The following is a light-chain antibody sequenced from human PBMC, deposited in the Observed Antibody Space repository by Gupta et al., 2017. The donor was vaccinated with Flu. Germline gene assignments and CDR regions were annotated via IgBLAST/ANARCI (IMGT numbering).Light chain of an antibody. CDR3: QQHSGLPMYT. J-gene: IGKJ2*01. Sequence: EIVLTQSPVTLSLSPGDSAILSCRASQSVSNQLAWYQQRPGQPPRLLMYDASRRAAGIPARFSGSGYGKDFTLTITTREPEDFAVYYCQQHSGLPMYTFGQGTKVEIK. V-gene: IGKV3-11*01. CDR1: QSVSNQ. CDR2: DAS.